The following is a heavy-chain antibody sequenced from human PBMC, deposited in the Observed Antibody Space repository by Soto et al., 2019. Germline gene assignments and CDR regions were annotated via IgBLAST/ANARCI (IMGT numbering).Heavy chain of an antibody. J-gene: IGHJ5*02. CDR1: GYTFTSYG. CDR2: ISAYNGNT. Sequence: ASVKVSCKASGYTFTSYGISWVRQAPGQGLEWMGWISAYNGNTNYAQKLQGRVTMTTDTSTSTAYMELRSLRSDDTAVYYCARVGDLGYCSGGSCYGFEPWGQGTLVTVSS. D-gene: IGHD2-15*01. V-gene: IGHV1-18*01. CDR3: ARVGDLGYCSGGSCYGFEP.